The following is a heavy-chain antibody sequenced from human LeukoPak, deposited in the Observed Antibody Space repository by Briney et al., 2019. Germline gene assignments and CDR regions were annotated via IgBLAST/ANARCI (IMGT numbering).Heavy chain of an antibody. D-gene: IGHD2-15*01. CDR3: ARTYCSGGSCPHDAFDI. J-gene: IGHJ3*02. CDR2: IIPIFGTA. Sequence: SVKVSCKASGGTFSSYAVSWVRQAPGQGLEWMGGIIPIFGTANYAQKFQGRVTITADKSTSTAYMELSSLRSEDTAVYYCARTYCSGGSCPHDAFDIWGQGTMVTVPS. CDR1: GGTFSSYA. V-gene: IGHV1-69*06.